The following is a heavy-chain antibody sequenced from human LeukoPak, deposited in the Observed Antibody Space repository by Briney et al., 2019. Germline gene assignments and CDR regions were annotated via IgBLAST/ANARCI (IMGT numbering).Heavy chain of an antibody. CDR1: GFTFSSCE. Sequence: GGSLRLSCAASGFTFSSCEMNWVRQAPGKGLEWVSYISSSGNTIFYADSVKGRFTVSRDNAKNSLYLQMNSLRVEDTAVYYCASSPRGVYWGQGTLVTVSS. J-gene: IGHJ4*02. CDR3: ASSPRGVY. D-gene: IGHD3-10*01. CDR2: ISSSGNTI. V-gene: IGHV3-48*03.